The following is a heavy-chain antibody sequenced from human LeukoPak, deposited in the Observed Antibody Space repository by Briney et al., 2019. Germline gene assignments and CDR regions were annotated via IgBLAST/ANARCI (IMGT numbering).Heavy chain of an antibody. CDR3: ARGLVVVAATPLYYYGMDV. V-gene: IGHV4-4*07. Sequence: SETLSLTCTVSGGSISSYYWSWIRQPAGKGLEWIGRIYTSGSTNYNPSLKSRVTMSVDTSKNQFSLKLSSVTAADTAVYYCARGLVVVAATPLYYYGMDVWGQGTTVTVSS. D-gene: IGHD2-15*01. CDR2: IYTSGST. CDR1: GGSISSYY. J-gene: IGHJ6*02.